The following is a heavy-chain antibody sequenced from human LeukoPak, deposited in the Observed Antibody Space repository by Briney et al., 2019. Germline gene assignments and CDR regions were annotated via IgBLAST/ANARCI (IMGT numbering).Heavy chain of an antibody. D-gene: IGHD2-2*01. CDR3: ARDCSSTSCYYRGGDY. V-gene: IGHV4-4*07. CDR2: IYTSGST. CDR1: GGSICSYY. Sequence: SSETLSLTCTVSGGSICSYYWSWIRQPAGKGLEWIGRIYTSGSTNYNPSLKSRVTMSVDTSKNQFSLKLSSVTAADTAVYYCARDCSSTSCYYRGGDYWGQGTLVTVSS. J-gene: IGHJ4*02.